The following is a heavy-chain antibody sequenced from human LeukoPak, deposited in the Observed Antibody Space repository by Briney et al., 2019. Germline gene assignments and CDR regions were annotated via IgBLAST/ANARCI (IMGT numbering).Heavy chain of an antibody. D-gene: IGHD5-12*01. CDR2: IYPGDSDT. V-gene: IGHV5-51*01. J-gene: IGHJ5*01. CDR3: VRAYSGYDNNWFDS. CDR1: GYYFPTYW. Sequence: GGSLKISCKGSGYYFPTYWIGWVRQMPGKGLEWMGIIYPGDSDTRYSPSFQGQVTISADKYITTAYLQWSSLKASDTAMYYCVRAYSGYDNNWFDSWGQGTLVTVSS.